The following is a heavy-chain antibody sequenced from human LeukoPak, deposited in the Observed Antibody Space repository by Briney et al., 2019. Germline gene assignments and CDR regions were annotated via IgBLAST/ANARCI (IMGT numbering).Heavy chain of an antibody. CDR1: GFIFNNYW. J-gene: IGHJ4*02. V-gene: IGHV3-7*03. Sequence: GGSLRLSCAASGFIFNNYWMTWVRRAPGKGLEWMATIKQDGSETYYVDSVKGRFTISKDNAKNSLCLQVNSLRAEDTAIYYCARLSGRDYNPRVFDYWGQGTLVTVSS. CDR3: ARLSGRDYNPRVFDY. CDR2: IKQDGSET. D-gene: IGHD4-11*01.